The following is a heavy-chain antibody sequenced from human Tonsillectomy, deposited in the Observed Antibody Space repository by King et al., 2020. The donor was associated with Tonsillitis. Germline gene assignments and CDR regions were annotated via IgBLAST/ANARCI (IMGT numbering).Heavy chain of an antibody. J-gene: IGHJ4*02. D-gene: IGHD5-24*01. CDR3: AKDDRSWLQSRCVDY. CDR1: GFSFDDYT. Sequence: VQLVESGGVVVQPGGSLRLSCAASGFSFDDYTMHWVRQAPGKGLEWVSLISWDGGSTYYSDSVKGRFTISRDNSKNSLYLQMNSLRTEDTALYYCAKDDRSWLQSRCVDYWGQGTLVTVSS. CDR2: ISWDGGST. V-gene: IGHV3-43*01.